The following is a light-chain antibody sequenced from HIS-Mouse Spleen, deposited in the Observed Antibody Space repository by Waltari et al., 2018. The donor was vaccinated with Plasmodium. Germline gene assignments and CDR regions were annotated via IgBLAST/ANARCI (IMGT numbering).Light chain of an antibody. CDR3: CSYAGSSTV. J-gene: IGLJ2*01. CDR2: EWS. Sequence: QSALTQPASVSGSPGQSITISCTGTSSDVGSYNLVSGYQQHPGKAPKHMIYEWSKRRSGVSNRCSGSKSGNTASLTIAGLQAEDEADYYCCSYAGSSTVFGGGTKLTVL. CDR1: SSDVGSYNL. V-gene: IGLV2-23*01.